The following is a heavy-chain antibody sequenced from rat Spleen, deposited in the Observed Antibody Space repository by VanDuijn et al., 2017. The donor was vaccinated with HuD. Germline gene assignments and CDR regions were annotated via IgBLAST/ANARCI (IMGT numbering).Heavy chain of an antibody. V-gene: IGHV5-29*01. CDR1: GFTFSDYG. CDR3: ARQDYYSGDDFDY. J-gene: IGHJ2*01. Sequence: EVQLVESGGGLVQPGRSLKLSCAASGFTFSDYGMAWVRQAPTKGLEWVATISYGDSSGHISTYYRDAVKGRFTISRDNAKSTLSLQMDSLRSEDTATYYCARQDYYSGDDFDYWGQGVMVTVSS. D-gene: IGHD1-1*01. CDR2: ISYGDSSGHIST.